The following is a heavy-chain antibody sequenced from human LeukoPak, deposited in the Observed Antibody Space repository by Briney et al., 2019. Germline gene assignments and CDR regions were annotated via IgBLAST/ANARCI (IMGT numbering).Heavy chain of an antibody. Sequence: ASVKVSCKASGGTFSSYAISWVRQAPGQGLEWMGRIIPILGIANYAQKFQGRVTITADKSTSTAYMELSSLRSEDTAVYYCARPIDYYDSSGYPPDAFDIWGQGTMVTVSS. J-gene: IGHJ3*02. V-gene: IGHV1-69*04. CDR2: IIPILGIA. CDR3: ARPIDYYDSSGYPPDAFDI. CDR1: GGTFSSYA. D-gene: IGHD3-22*01.